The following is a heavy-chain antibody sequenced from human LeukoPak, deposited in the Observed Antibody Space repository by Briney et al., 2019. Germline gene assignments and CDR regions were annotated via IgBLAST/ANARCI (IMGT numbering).Heavy chain of an antibody. CDR1: GFTFSSYG. CDR2: ISSSSSYI. D-gene: IGHD2-15*01. V-gene: IGHV3-21*01. J-gene: IGHJ1*01. CDR3: ARDENAYCSGGSCSYFQH. Sequence: PGGSLRLSCAASGFTFSSYGMNWVRQAPGKGLEWVSSISSSSSYIYYADSVRGRFTISRDNARNSLYLQMNSLRGEDTAVYYCARDENAYCSGGSCSYFQHWGQGTLVTVSS.